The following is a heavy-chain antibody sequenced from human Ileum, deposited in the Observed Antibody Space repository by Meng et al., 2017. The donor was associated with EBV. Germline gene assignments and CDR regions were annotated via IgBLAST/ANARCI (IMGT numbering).Heavy chain of an antibody. CDR2: FYFGGRH. J-gene: IGHJ4*02. Sequence: PGAVIPAGTPLHTCTSSGDALSSGLYYWDWPRQTPGKRLEWIGNFYFGGRHYYNPSLRSRVTISGDTSKNQFSLKLTSVTAADTAIYYCAREDSSGWFRVDYWGPGSLVTVSS. CDR1: GDALSSGLYY. D-gene: IGHD6-19*01. V-gene: IGHV4-39*07. CDR3: AREDSSGWFRVDY.